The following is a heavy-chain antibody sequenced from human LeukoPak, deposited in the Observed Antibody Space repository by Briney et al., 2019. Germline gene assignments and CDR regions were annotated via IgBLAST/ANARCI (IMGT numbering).Heavy chain of an antibody. CDR3: ARGAYGDK. CDR2: ISTQSGNT. D-gene: IGHD4-17*01. J-gene: IGHJ4*02. Sequence: ASVKVSYKASGGTFSSYAISWVRQAPGQGLEWMGWISTQSGNTNYAQKVQDRLTLTTDRSTNTAYMELRSLRADDTAVYYCARGAYGDKWGQGTLVTVSS. V-gene: IGHV1-18*01. CDR1: GGTFSSYA.